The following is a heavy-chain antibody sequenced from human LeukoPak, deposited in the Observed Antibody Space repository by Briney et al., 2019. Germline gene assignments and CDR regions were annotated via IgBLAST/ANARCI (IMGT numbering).Heavy chain of an antibody. CDR3: ARVVRYSGGPLTDLLPYYFDC. Sequence: SVKVSCKASGGTFSSYAISWVRQAPGQGLEWMGGIIPIFGTANYAQKFQGRVTITADESASTAYMELSSLRSDDMAVYYCARVVRYSGGPLTDLLPYYFDCWGQGTLVTVSS. V-gene: IGHV1-69*13. CDR1: GGTFSSYA. D-gene: IGHD6-19*01. CDR2: IIPIFGTA. J-gene: IGHJ4*02.